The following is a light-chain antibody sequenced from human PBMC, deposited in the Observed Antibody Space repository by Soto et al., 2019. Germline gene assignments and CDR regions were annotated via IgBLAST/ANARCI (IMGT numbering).Light chain of an antibody. CDR2: EAS. CDR1: QSISGS. V-gene: IGKV1-5*03. J-gene: IGKJ1*01. Sequence: GDRVTITCRASQSISGSLAWYQQKPGKAPKLLIYEASNLKSGVPSRFGGSGSGTEYTLTISSLQPDDSASYYCQQYNGYWTFGQGTRVEIK. CDR3: QQYNGYWT.